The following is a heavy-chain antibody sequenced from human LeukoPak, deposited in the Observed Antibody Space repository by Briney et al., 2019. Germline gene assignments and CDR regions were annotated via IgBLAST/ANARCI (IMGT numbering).Heavy chain of an antibody. CDR1: GFTFSSYA. Sequence: PGVCLRLSCAASGFTFSSYAMGWVRQAPGKGLEWLSAITGTGGVTYSADSVKGRFAISRDSSKTTLYLQMNSLRAEDTAVYYCAKEVSGSGSYYGGNDYWGQGTLVIVSS. V-gene: IGHV3-23*01. CDR3: AKEVSGSGSYYGGNDY. CDR2: ITGTGGVT. D-gene: IGHD3-10*01. J-gene: IGHJ4*02.